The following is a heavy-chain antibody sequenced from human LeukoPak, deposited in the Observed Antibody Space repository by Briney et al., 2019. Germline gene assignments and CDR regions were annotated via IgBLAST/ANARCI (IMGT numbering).Heavy chain of an antibody. J-gene: IGHJ4*02. D-gene: IGHD3-9*01. CDR1: GFTFSSYA. V-gene: IGHV3-23*01. CDR3: AKYYDILTGYLCPDY. CDR2: ISGSGGST. Sequence: GGSLRLSCAASGFTFSSYAMSWVRQAPGKGLEWVSAISGSGGSTYYADSVKGRFTISRGNSKNTLYLQMNSLRAEDTAVYYCAKYYDILTGYLCPDYWGQGTLVTVSS.